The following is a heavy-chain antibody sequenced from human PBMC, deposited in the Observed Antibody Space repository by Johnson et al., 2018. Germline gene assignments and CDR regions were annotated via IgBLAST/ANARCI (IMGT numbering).Heavy chain of an antibody. J-gene: IGHJ3*02. V-gene: IGHV1-46*01. CDR1: GYTFTSYY. CDR2: INPSGGST. Sequence: QVQLQESGAEVKKPGASVKVSCKASGYTFTSYYMHWVRQAPGQGLECMGIINPSGGSTSYAQKFQGRVTMTRDTSMSTVYMELSSLRSEDTAVYYCSRIEGVLGAWGAFEMLGQGTSVTVSS. D-gene: IGHD3-16*01. CDR3: SRIEGVLGAWGAFEM.